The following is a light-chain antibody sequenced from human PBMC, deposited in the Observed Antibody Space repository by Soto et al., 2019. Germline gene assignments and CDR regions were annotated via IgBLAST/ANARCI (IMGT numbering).Light chain of an antibody. CDR3: CSYAGSSTFVV. J-gene: IGLJ2*01. CDR1: TSDVGSYNL. Sequence: QSALTQPASVSGSPGQSITISCTGTTSDVGSYNLVSWYQQHPGKAPKLMIYEVSKRPSGVSNRFSGSKSGNTASLTISGLQAEDEADYYCCSYAGSSTFVVFRGGTQLTVL. V-gene: IGLV2-23*02. CDR2: EVS.